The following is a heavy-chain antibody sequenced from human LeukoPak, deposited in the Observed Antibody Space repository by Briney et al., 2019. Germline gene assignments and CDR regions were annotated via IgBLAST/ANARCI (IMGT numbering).Heavy chain of an antibody. CDR3: ARGGSYFPPDY. V-gene: IGHV1-2*02. CDR2: INSNSGGT. D-gene: IGHD1-26*01. CDR1: GYTFTGYY. Sequence: ASVKVSCKASGYTFTGYYMHWVRQAPGQGLEWMGWINSNSGGTNYPQKFQGRVTMTRDTSISAAYMEVSRLRSDDTAVYYCARGGSYFPPDYWGQGTLVTVSS. J-gene: IGHJ4*02.